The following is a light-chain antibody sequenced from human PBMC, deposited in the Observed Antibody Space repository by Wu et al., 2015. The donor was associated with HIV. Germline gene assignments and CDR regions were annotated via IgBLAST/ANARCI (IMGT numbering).Light chain of an antibody. CDR1: QTVNSN. V-gene: IGKV3-15*01. CDR3: QQYNIWPET. CDR2: SAS. J-gene: IGKJ1*01. Sequence: EIVMTQSPATLSVSPGEGATLSCRASQTVNSNLAWYQQKPGQAPRLLIYSASTRATGIPARFSGSGSGTEFTLTIGSLQSEDFALYFCQQYNIWPETFGQGTKVEIK.